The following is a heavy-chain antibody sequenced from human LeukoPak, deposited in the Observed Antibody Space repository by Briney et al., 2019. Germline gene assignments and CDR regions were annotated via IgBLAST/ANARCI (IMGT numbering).Heavy chain of an antibody. CDR3: ARDPGYYDSSGYVG. Sequence: SETLSLTCTVSGGSISSGDYYWSWIRQPPGKGLEWIGYIYYSGSTYYNPSLKSRVTISVDTSKNQFSLKLSSVTAADTAVYYCARDPGYYDSSGYVGWGQGTLVTVSS. V-gene: IGHV4-30-4*01. D-gene: IGHD3-22*01. J-gene: IGHJ4*02. CDR2: IYYSGST. CDR1: GGSISSGDYY.